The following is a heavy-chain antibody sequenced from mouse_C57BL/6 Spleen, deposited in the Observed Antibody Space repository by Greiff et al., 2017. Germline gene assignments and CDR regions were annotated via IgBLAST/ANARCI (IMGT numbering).Heavy chain of an antibody. Sequence: QVQLQQPAASLVQPVSSVKLSCKASGYPFTSYWMPWLTPRPGRGLAWIGRIDTNSGGTKYNEKFKSQATLTVDNPSRTAYMQLSSLTSADAAVYYCARSTPEYYGSSYWYCDVWGTGTTVTGSS. D-gene: IGHD1-1*01. CDR1: GYPFTSYW. CDR3: ARSTPEYYGSSYWYCDV. V-gene: IGHV1-72*01. J-gene: IGHJ1*03. CDR2: IDTNSGGT.